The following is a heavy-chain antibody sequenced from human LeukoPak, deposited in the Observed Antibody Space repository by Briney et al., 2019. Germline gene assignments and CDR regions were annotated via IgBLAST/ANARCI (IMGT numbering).Heavy chain of an antibody. CDR2: ISSNGGST. V-gene: IGHV3-64D*06. CDR1: GFTFSSYD. J-gene: IGHJ4*02. D-gene: IGHD3-9*01. Sequence: GGSLRLSCSASGFTFSSYDMHWVRQAPGKGLEYVSDISSNGGSTYYADSVKGRFTISRDNSKNTLYLQMSSLRAEDTAVYYCVKSYYDILTGYSPLGGYFDYWGQGTLVTVSS. CDR3: VKSYYDILTGYSPLGGYFDY.